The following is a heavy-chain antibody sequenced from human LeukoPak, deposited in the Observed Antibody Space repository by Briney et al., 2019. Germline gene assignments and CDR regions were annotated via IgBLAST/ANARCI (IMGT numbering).Heavy chain of an antibody. CDR2: ISYDGSNK. J-gene: IGHJ4*02. Sequence: QTGGSLRLSCAASGFTFSSYAIHWVRQAPGKGLEWVAVISYDGSNKYYADSVKGRFTISRDNSKNTLYLQMNSLRAEDTAVYYCAAPAKDLRWDILTGYTYWGQGTLVTVSS. D-gene: IGHD3-9*01. V-gene: IGHV3-30-3*01. CDR1: GFTFSSYA. CDR3: AAPAKDLRWDILTGYTY.